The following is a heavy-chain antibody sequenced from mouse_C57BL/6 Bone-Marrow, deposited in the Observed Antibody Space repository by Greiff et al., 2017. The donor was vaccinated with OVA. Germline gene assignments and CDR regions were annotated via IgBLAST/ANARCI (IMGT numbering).Heavy chain of an antibody. Sequence: VHVKQSGAELVRPGTSVKMSCKASGYSFTGYYMHWVKQSHGNILDWIGYIYPYNGVSSYNQKFKGKATLTVDKSSSTAYMELRSLTSEDSAVYYCARPLGPDWYFDVWGTGTTVTVSS. CDR3: ARPLGPDWYFDV. D-gene: IGHD4-1*01. J-gene: IGHJ1*03. CDR2: IYPYNGVS. CDR1: GYSFTGYY. V-gene: IGHV1-31*01.